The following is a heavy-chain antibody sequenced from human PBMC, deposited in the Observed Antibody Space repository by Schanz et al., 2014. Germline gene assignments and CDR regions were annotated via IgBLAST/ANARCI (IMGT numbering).Heavy chain of an antibody. D-gene: IGHD5-12*01. CDR1: GYDFHIYA. CDR2: ISGYTGDT. J-gene: IGHJ6*02. V-gene: IGHV1-18*01. CDR3: ARDLTVDTGYVVHYYYYGMDV. Sequence: QILLVQPGPEVKKPGASVTVSCKASGYDFHIYAYSWVRQAPGQGPEWIGWISGYTGDTKYAQKFQGRLTITADKSTSTAYMELSSLRSEDTAVYFCARDLTVDTGYVVHYYYYGMDVWGQGTTVTVSS.